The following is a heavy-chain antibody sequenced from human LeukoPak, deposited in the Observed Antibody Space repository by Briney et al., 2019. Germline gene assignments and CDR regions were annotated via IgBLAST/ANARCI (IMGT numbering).Heavy chain of an antibody. Sequence: KPSETLSLTCAVYGGSFSGYYWSWIRQPAGKGLEWIGRIYTSGSTNYNPSLKSRVTISVDTSKNQFSLKLSSVTAADTAVYYCAREGYSYGSNWFDPWGQGTLVTVSS. CDR1: GGSFSGYY. CDR2: IYTSGST. CDR3: AREGYSYGSNWFDP. V-gene: IGHV4-4*07. D-gene: IGHD5-18*01. J-gene: IGHJ5*02.